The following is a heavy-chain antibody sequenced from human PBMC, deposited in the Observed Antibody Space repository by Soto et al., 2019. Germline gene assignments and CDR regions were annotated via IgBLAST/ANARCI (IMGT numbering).Heavy chain of an antibody. CDR3: ARRRAPNWFDP. J-gene: IGHJ5*02. Sequence: VGSLRLSCAASGFTFSSYWMTWVRQAPGKGLQWVANIKQDGSETYYVESVKGRFTISRDNAKNSLSLEMNSLRAEDTAVYYCARRRAPNWFDPWGQGTLVTVSS. CDR1: GFTFSSYW. V-gene: IGHV3-7*01. CDR2: IKQDGSET.